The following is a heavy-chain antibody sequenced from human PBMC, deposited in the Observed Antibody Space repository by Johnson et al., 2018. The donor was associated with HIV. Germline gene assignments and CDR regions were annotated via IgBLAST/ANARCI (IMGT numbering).Heavy chain of an antibody. J-gene: IGHJ3*02. Sequence: QVQLVESGGGVVQPGRSLRLSCAASGFTFSRYAMHWVRQAPGKGLEWVTVISFDGTNKHYGDSVRGRFTISRDNYKNTLYLQMKSLTADDTAVYFCARETLRLSMIVVAKGGFDMWGQGTMVTVSS. CDR1: GFTFSRYA. D-gene: IGHD3-22*01. V-gene: IGHV3-30*04. CDR3: ARETLRLSMIVVAKGGFDM. CDR2: ISFDGTNK.